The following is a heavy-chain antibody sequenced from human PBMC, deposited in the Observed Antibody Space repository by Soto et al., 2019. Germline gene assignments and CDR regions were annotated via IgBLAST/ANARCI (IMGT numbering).Heavy chain of an antibody. Sequence: QVQLVESGGGVVQPGRSLRLSCAASGFTFSSYGMHWVRQAPGKGLEWGAVISYDGSYKYYADSVKGRFTSSRDNSKNTLYLQMNSLRAEDTAVYYCAKWNGGFDYWGQGTLVTVSS. D-gene: IGHD3-16*01. J-gene: IGHJ4*02. CDR2: ISYDGSYK. V-gene: IGHV3-30*18. CDR1: GFTFSSYG. CDR3: AKWNGGFDY.